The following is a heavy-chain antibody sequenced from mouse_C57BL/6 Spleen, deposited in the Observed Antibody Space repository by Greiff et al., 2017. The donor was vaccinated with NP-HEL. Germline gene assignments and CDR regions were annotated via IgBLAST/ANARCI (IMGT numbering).Heavy chain of an antibody. Sequence: EVQLVESGGGLVKPGGSLKLSCAASGFTFSSYAMSWVRQTPEKRLEWVATISDGGSYTYYPDNVKGRFTISRDNAKNNLYLQMSHLKSEDTAMYCCARDLTRKGRIAYWGQGTLVTVSA. J-gene: IGHJ3*01. D-gene: IGHD4-1*01. CDR3: ARDLTRKGRIAY. V-gene: IGHV5-4*01. CDR1: GFTFSSYA. CDR2: ISDGGSYT.